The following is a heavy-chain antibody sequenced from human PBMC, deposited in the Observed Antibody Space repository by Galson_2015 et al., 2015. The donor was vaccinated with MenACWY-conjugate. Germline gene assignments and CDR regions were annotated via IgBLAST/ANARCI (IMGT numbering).Heavy chain of an antibody. D-gene: IGHD6-19*01. CDR2: IKQDGSEK. V-gene: IGHV3-7*03. J-gene: IGHJ6*02. Sequence: SLRLSCAGSGFTFSNYWMSWVRQAPGKGLEWVANIKQDGSEKYYVDSVKGRFTISRDNAKISLYLQMNSLRAEDTAVYYCARKTKAVAGENYYYYGMDAWGQGTTVTVSS. CDR1: GFTFSNYW. CDR3: ARKTKAVAGENYYYYGMDA.